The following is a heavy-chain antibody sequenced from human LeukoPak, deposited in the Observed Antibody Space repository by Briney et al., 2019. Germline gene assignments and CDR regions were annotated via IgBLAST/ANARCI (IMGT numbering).Heavy chain of an antibody. Sequence: SETLSLTCAVYGGSFSGYYWSWIRQPPGKGLEWIGEINHSGSTNYNPSLKSRVTISIDTSKNQFSLKLSSVTAADTAVYYCARTRYYYNSRSYGAPYYFDYWGQGTLVTVSS. CDR2: INHSGST. D-gene: IGHD3-10*01. V-gene: IGHV4-34*01. CDR1: GGSFSGYY. J-gene: IGHJ4*02. CDR3: ARTRYYYNSRSYGAPYYFDY.